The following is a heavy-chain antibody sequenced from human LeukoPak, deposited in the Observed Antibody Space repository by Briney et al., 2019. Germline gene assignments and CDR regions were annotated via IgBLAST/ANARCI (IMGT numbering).Heavy chain of an antibody. V-gene: IGHV3-7*01. CDR1: GDTFDDYG. Sequence: PGGSLRLSCEDSGDTFDDYGMSWIRQAPGKGLEWVADIKKDGSDKYYVDSVKGRFTISRDNAKNSLYLQMNNLRAEDTAVYYCARDPGIAAARTVWYFDHWGQGNLVTVSS. J-gene: IGHJ4*02. CDR3: ARDPGIAAARTVWYFDH. CDR2: IKKDGSDK. D-gene: IGHD6-13*01.